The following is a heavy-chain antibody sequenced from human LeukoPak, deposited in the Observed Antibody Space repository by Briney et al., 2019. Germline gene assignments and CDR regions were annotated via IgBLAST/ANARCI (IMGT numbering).Heavy chain of an antibody. J-gene: IGHJ4*02. CDR1: GGSISNYY. CDR2: IYCTGST. D-gene: IGHD6-13*01. V-gene: IGHV4-59*01. Sequence: SETLSLTCTVSGGSISNYYWSWIRQPPGKGLEWIGYIYCTGSTNYNPSLKSRVTISVDTSKNQFSLKLSSVTAADTAVYYCARAYSSSFAGFDYWGQGTLVTVSS. CDR3: ARAYSSSFAGFDY.